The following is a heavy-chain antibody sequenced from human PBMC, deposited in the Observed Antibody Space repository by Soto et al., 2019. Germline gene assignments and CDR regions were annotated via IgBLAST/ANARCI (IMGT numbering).Heavy chain of an antibody. CDR3: ARDKYYGSGSYYNGPDAFDI. CDR1: GYTFTGYY. Sequence: ASVKVSCKASGYTFTGYYMHWVRQAPGQGLEWMGWINPNSGSTNYAQKFQGWVTMTRDTSISTAYMELSRLRSDDTAVYYCARDKYYGSGSYYNGPDAFDIWGQGTMVTVPS. D-gene: IGHD3-10*01. CDR2: INPNSGST. J-gene: IGHJ3*02. V-gene: IGHV1-2*04.